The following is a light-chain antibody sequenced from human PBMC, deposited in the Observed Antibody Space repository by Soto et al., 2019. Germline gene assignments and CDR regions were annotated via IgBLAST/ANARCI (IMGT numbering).Light chain of an antibody. CDR1: SSDVGGYNY. CDR2: DVS. CDR3: SSYTTSNTRQIV. J-gene: IGLJ1*01. V-gene: IGLV2-14*03. Sequence: SVLTPPASVSGSPGHSITISCTGTSSDVGGYNYVSWYQHHPGKAPKLIIYDVSNRPSGVSNRFSGSKSGNTASLTISGLQPEDEADYYCSSYTTSNTRQIVFGTGTKVTVL.